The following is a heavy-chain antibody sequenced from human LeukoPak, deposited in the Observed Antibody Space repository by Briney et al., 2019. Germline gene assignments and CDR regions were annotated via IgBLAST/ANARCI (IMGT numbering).Heavy chain of an antibody. D-gene: IGHD1-26*01. Sequence: GESLKISCKGSGYSFTTYWIGWVRQMPGKGLEWMGIINPYDSDTRTSPSFQGQVTISVDKSISTAYLQWSSLKASDTAMYYCARRGRLGDYYYMDVWGKGTTVTVSS. J-gene: IGHJ6*03. V-gene: IGHV5-51*01. CDR1: GYSFTTYW. CDR2: INPYDSDT. CDR3: ARRGRLGDYYYMDV.